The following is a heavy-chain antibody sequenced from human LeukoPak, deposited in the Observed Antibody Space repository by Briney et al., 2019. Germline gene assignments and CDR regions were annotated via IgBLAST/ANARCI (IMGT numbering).Heavy chain of an antibody. J-gene: IGHJ4*02. Sequence: PGGSLRLSCAASGFTFSSYGMTWVRQAPGKGLEWVSYISSSGSPIYYADSVKGRFTISRDNAKNSLYLQMNSLRAEDTAVYYCARPGGPLTGAFDYWGQGTLVTVSS. CDR1: GFTFSSYG. D-gene: IGHD2-8*02. V-gene: IGHV3-48*04. CDR2: ISSSGSPI. CDR3: ARPGGPLTGAFDY.